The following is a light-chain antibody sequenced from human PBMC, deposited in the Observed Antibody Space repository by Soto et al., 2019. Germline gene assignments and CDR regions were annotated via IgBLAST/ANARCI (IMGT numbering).Light chain of an antibody. Sequence: EIVLTQAPGTLAVSPGEIATLSWSATETVSTNLPWFQRKAGQPPRLLIYGSSTRATGVPDRFSGSGSGTEFDLIISSLQSEDVAVYYCQQYSNWPPAINFGQGTRLEIK. CDR3: QQYSNWPPAIN. CDR2: GSS. J-gene: IGKJ5*01. V-gene: IGKV3-15*01. CDR1: ETVSTN.